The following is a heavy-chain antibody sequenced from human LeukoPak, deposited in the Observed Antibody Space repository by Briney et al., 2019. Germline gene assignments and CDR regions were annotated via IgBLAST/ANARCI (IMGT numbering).Heavy chain of an antibody. J-gene: IGHJ4*02. CDR1: GFTFNVYG. CDR3: AIAVGPFDY. V-gene: IGHV3-33*01. Sequence: AMSLPHSRAASGFTFNVYGIHWVRQAPGKGLEWVAVIWNDGSNKYYAEGRFSIFTISRDNSQYTLYLQMNSLRVEDTAVYYCAIAVGPFDYWGQGTMVIVSS. CDR2: IWNDGSNK. D-gene: IGHD3-16*01.